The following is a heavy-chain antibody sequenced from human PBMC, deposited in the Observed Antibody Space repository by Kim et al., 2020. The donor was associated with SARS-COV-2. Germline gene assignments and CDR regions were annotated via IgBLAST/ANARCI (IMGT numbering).Heavy chain of an antibody. Sequence: GGSLRLSCAASGFTFSSYGMHWVRQAPGKGLEWVAVIWYDGSNKYYADSVKGRFTISRDNSKNTLYLQMNSLRAEDTAVYYCARDLPHNTYYYYYYGMDVWGQGTTVTVSS. CDR1: GFTFSSYG. J-gene: IGHJ6*02. V-gene: IGHV3-33*01. D-gene: IGHD1-20*01. CDR3: ARDLPHNTYYYYYYGMDV. CDR2: IWYDGSNK.